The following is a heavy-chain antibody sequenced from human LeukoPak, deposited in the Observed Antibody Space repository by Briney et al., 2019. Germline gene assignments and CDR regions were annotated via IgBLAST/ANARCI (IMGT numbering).Heavy chain of an antibody. CDR1: GYTLTELS. D-gene: IGHD3-16*01. J-gene: IGHJ3*02. V-gene: IGHV1-24*01. CDR2: FDPEDGET. CDR3: ATDRGGYGAFDI. Sequence: GTSVKVSCKVSGYTLTELSMHWVRQAPGKGLEWMGGFDPEDGETIYAQKFQGRVTMTEDTSTDTAYMELSSLRSEDTAVYYCATDRGGYGAFDIWGQGTMVTVSS.